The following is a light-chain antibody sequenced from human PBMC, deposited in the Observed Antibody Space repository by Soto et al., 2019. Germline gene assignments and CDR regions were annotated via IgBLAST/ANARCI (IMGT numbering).Light chain of an antibody. Sequence: IQLTQSPSTLSGSVGDRVTITCRASQGVSTWLAWYQQRPSQAPKLLVYEASKLQSGVPSRFSASGSVRDFTLTISSLQPEDSATYYCQQYDDFRTFGQGTKVEI. CDR1: QGVSTW. CDR2: EAS. CDR3: QQYDDFRT. J-gene: IGKJ1*01. V-gene: IGKV1-5*03.